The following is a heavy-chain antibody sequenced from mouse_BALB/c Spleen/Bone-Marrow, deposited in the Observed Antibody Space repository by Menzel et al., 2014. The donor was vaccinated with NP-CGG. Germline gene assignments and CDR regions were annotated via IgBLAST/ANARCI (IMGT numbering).Heavy chain of an antibody. CDR1: GYTFTSYV. CDR3: ARSDDAMDY. V-gene: IGHV1-14*01. J-gene: IGHJ4*01. Sequence: VQLLQSGPELVKPGASVKLSCKASGYTFTSYVMHWVKQKPGQGLEWIGYINPYNDGTKYNEKFKGKATLTSDKSSSPANRELSSLTSEDSAVYYCARSDDAMDYWGQGTSVTVSS. CDR2: INPYNDGT.